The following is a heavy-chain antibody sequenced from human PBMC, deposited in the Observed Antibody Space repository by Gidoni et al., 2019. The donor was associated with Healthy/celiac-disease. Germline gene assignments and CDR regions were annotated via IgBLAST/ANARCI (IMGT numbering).Heavy chain of an antibody. J-gene: IGHJ3*02. CDR3: ARDASGHDAFDI. CDR2: ISRSSSYI. CDR1: GFTFSSYS. V-gene: IGHV3-21*01. Sequence: EVQLLESGGGLVKPGGSLRLSCAASGFTFSSYSMNWVRQAPGTGLEVVSSISRSSSYIYYADSVKGRFTISRDNAKNSLYLQMNSLRAEDTAVYYCARDASGHDAFDIWGQGTMVTVSS. D-gene: IGHD2-15*01.